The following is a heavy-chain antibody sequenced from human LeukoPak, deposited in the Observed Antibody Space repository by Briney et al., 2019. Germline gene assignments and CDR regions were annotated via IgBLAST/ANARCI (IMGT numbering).Heavy chain of an antibody. Sequence: PGGSLRLSCAASGFTFSSYGMHWVRQAPGKGLEWVAFIRYDGSNKYYADSVKGRFTISRDNSKNTLYLQMNSLRAEDTAVYYCAKDLSAGFLGYYYYYMDVWGKGTTVTVSS. CDR2: IRYDGSNK. CDR3: AKDLSAGFLGYYYYYMDV. V-gene: IGHV3-30*02. CDR1: GFTFSSYG. D-gene: IGHD3-3*01. J-gene: IGHJ6*03.